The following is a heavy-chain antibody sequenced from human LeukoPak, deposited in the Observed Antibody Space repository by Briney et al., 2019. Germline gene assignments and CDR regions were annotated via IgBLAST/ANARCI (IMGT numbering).Heavy chain of an antibody. D-gene: IGHD6-6*01. Sequence: QPGGSLRLSCAASGFTFSNCAMSWVRQAPGKGLEWVSGLSGSGGSTYYADSVKGRFTISRDNSKNTLYLQMNSLRAEDTAVYYCAKLWDRSIAAPIDDWGQGTLVTVSS. J-gene: IGHJ4*02. CDR2: LSGSGGST. V-gene: IGHV3-23*01. CDR1: GFTFSNCA. CDR3: AKLWDRSIAAPIDD.